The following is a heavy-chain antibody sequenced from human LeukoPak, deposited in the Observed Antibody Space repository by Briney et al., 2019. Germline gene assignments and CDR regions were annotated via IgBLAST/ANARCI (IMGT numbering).Heavy chain of an antibody. D-gene: IGHD5-12*01. CDR1: GYTFTGYY. CDR2: INPNSGGT. CDR3: ARGVGWLRRPYYYYGMDV. J-gene: IGHJ6*02. Sequence: ASVKVSCKASGYTFTGYYMHWVRRAPGQGLEWMGWINPNSGGTNYAQKFQGRVTMTRDTSISTAYMELSRLRSDDTAVYYCARGVGWLRRPYYYYGMDVWGQGTTVTVSS. V-gene: IGHV1-2*02.